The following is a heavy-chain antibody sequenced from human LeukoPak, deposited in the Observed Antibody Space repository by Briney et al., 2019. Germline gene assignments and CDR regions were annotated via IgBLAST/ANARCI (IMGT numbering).Heavy chain of an antibody. J-gene: IGHJ5*02. CDR1: GGSVSSGNNY. V-gene: IGHV4-61*01. CDR3: ARDGGYSYGLYP. Sequence: SETLSLTCTVSGGSVSSGNNYWSWIRQPPGKGLEWIGYIYYSGSTNYNPSLKSRVTISVDTSKNQFSLKLSSVTAADTAVYYCARDGGYSYGLYPWGQGTLVTVSS. D-gene: IGHD5-18*01. CDR2: IYYSGST.